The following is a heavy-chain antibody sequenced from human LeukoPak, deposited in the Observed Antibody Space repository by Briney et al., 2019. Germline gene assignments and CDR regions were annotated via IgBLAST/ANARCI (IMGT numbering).Heavy chain of an antibody. J-gene: IGHJ4*02. D-gene: IGHD3-3*01. CDR2: IYYSGST. Sequence: PSLTLSLTCTVSGGSISSGGYYWSWIRQHPGKGLEWIGYIYYSGSTYYNPSLKSRVTISVDTSKNQFSLKLSSVTAADTAVYYCARVSYDFNYFDYWGQGTLVTVSS. V-gene: IGHV4-31*03. CDR3: ARVSYDFNYFDY. CDR1: GGSISSGGYY.